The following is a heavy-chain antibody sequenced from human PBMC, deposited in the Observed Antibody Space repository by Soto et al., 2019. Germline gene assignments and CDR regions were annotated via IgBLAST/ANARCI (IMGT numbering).Heavy chain of an antibody. CDR3: AKDYCSSTSCYIWGKYGMDV. CDR1: GFTYSSYV. V-gene: IGHV3-30*18. CDR2: ISYDGSNK. J-gene: IGHJ6*02. D-gene: IGHD2-2*02. Sequence: PXGSRRRSCAASGFTYSSYVMHWVRQAPGRGLEWVAVISYDGSNKYYADSVKGRFTISRDNSKNTLYLQMNSLRAEDTAVYYCAKDYCSSTSCYIWGKYGMDVWGQGTTVTVSS.